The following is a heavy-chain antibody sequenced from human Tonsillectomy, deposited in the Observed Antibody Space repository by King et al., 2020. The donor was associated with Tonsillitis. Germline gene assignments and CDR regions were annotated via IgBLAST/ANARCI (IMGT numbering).Heavy chain of an antibody. CDR2: IWNEGSDK. J-gene: IGHJ4*02. V-gene: IGHV3-33*08. CDR3: ARDHYRTYSILDY. D-gene: IGHD2-21*01. Sequence: VQLVESGGGVVQPGRSLRLSCAASGFSFSTYGMHWVRQAPGKGLESVAVIWNEGSDKYYADSVKGRFTISRDNSKNILYLQMNSLRAEDTALYFCARDHYRTYSILDYWGQGTLVTVSS. CDR1: GFSFSTYG.